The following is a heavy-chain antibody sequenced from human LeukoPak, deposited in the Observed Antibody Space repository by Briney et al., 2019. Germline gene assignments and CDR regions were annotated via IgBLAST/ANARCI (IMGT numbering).Heavy chain of an antibody. D-gene: IGHD3-10*01. V-gene: IGHV3-30-3*01. J-gene: IGHJ4*02. Sequence: PGGSLRLSCAASGFTFSSYAMHWVRQAPGKGLEWVALISYDGSNKYYADSVTGRFTISRDNSKNALYLQMNSLRSEDTAVYYCARGRNYGSGTYYNLDSWGQGTLVTVSS. CDR1: GFTFSSYA. CDR2: ISYDGSNK. CDR3: ARGRNYGSGTYYNLDS.